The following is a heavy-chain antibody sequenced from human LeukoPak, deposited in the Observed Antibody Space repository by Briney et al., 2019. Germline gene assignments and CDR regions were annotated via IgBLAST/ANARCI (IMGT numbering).Heavy chain of an antibody. D-gene: IGHD6-6*01. J-gene: IGHJ3*02. Sequence: PSETLSLTCAVYGGSFSGYYWSWVRQAPGKGLEWVSAISGSGGSTYYADSVKGRFTISRDNSKNTLYLQMNSLRAEDTAVYYCAKDYSSSGAFDIWGQGTMVTVSS. CDR2: ISGSGGST. CDR1: GGSFSGYY. CDR3: AKDYSSSGAFDI. V-gene: IGHV3-23*01.